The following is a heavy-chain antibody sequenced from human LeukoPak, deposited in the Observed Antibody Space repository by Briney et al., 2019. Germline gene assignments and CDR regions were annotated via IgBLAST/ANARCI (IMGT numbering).Heavy chain of an antibody. CDR2: IYSSGST. D-gene: IGHD4-11*01. CDR1: GGSINSYY. Sequence: ASETLSLTCTVSGGSINSYYWSWIRQPAGKGLEWIGRIYSSGSTNYNPSLKSRVSMSVDTSKNQFSLKLTSVTAADTAVYYCARGGKATVITMWGQGILVTVSS. CDR3: ARGGKATVITM. J-gene: IGHJ4*02. V-gene: IGHV4-4*07.